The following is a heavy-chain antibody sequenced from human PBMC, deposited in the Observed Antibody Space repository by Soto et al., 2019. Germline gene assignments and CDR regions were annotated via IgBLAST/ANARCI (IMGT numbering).Heavy chain of an antibody. J-gene: IGHJ4*02. CDR2: IYYSGST. D-gene: IGHD3-10*01. CDR1: GGSISSGDYY. CDR3: ARGAGEIMVRGERQDY. Sequence: SETLSLTCTVSGGSISSGDYYWRWIRQPPGKGLEWIGYIYYSGSTYYNPSLKSRVTISVDTSKNQFSLKLSSVTAADTAVYYCARGAGEIMVRGERQDYWGQGTLVTVSS. V-gene: IGHV4-30-4*01.